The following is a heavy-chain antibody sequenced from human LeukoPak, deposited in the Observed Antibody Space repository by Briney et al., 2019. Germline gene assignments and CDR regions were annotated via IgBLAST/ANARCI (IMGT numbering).Heavy chain of an antibody. CDR2: IYYSGST. J-gene: IGHJ4*02. CDR3: ARDPGDYGDYGSWGY. D-gene: IGHD4-17*01. V-gene: IGHV4-59*01. CDR1: GGSISSYY. Sequence: PSETLSLTCTVSGGSISSYYWSWIRQPPGKGLEWIGYIYYSGSTNYNPSLKSRVTISVDTSKNQFSLKLCSVSAADTAVYYCARDPGDYGDYGSWGYWGQGTLVTVSS.